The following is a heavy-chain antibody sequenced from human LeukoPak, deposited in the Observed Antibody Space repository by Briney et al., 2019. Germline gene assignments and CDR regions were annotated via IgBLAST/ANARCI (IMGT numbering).Heavy chain of an antibody. Sequence: ASVKVSCKASGYTFTSYYMRWVRQAPGQGLEWMGIINPSGGSTSYAQKFQGRVTMTRDMSTSTVYMELSSLRSEDTAVYYCARGDYYDGSGYPTASNYYYYYMDVWAKGPRSPSP. J-gene: IGHJ6*03. CDR2: INPSGGST. D-gene: IGHD3-22*01. CDR1: GYTFTSYY. CDR3: ARGDYYDGSGYPTASNYYYYYMDV. V-gene: IGHV1-46*01.